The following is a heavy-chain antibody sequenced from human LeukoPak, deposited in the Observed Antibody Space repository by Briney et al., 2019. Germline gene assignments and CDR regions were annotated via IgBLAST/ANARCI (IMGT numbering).Heavy chain of an antibody. J-gene: IGHJ4*02. CDR3: ARDSARGVYATYYFDY. CDR2: IYYSGST. CDR1: GGSISSSSYY. V-gene: IGHV4-39*07. Sequence: SETLSLTCTVSGGSISSSSYYWGWIRQPPGKGLEWIGSIYYSGSTHYNPSLKSRVTISVDTSKNQFSLKLSSVTAADTAVYYCARDSARGVYATYYFDYWGQGTLVTVSS. D-gene: IGHD2/OR15-2a*01.